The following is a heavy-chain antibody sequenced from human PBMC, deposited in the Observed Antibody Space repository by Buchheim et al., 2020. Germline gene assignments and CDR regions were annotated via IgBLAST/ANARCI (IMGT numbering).Heavy chain of an antibody. V-gene: IGHV4-31*03. CDR3: AREGDSSGYYATDY. J-gene: IGHJ4*02. CDR2: IYYSGST. D-gene: IGHD3-22*01. Sequence: QVQLQESGPGLVKPSQTLSLTCTVSGGSISSGGHHWSWIRQHPGKGLEWIGYIYYSGSTYYNPSLKSRVTLSVDTSKSQFSLRLSSVTAADTAVYYCAREGDSSGYYATDYWGQGTL. CDR1: GGSISSGGHH.